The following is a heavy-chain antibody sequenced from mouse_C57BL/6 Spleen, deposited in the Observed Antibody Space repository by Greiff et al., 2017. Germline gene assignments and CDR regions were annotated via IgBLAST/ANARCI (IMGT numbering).Heavy chain of an antibody. V-gene: IGHV5-6*01. D-gene: IGHD1-1*01. Sequence: EVQLVESGGDLVKPGGSLKLSCAASGFPFSSYGMSLVRQTPDKRLEWVATISSGGSYTYYPDSVKGRVPISRDNAKPTLYLQMSSLKSEDTAMYYCARPVVADWYFDVWGTGTTVTVSS. CDR3: ARPVVADWYFDV. CDR1: GFPFSSYG. J-gene: IGHJ1*03. CDR2: ISSGGSYT.